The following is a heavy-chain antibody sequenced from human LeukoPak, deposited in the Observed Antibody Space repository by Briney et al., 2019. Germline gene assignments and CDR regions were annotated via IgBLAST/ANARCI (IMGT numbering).Heavy chain of an antibody. V-gene: IGHV3-30*02. D-gene: IGHD3-22*01. CDR1: GFTFSTYG. Sequence: GGSLRLSCAASGFTFSTYGIHWVRQAPGKGLEWVAFIRYDGSNKYYTDSVKGRFTISRDNSKNTLYLQMNSLRAEDTAVYYCAKDVGSTIDTSGYYYRNRKGAFDIWGQGTMVTVSS. J-gene: IGHJ3*02. CDR3: AKDVGSTIDTSGYYYRNRKGAFDI. CDR2: IRYDGSNK.